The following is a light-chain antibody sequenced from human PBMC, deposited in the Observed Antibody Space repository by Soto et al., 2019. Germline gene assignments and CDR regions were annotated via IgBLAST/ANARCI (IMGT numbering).Light chain of an antibody. CDR2: KAS. V-gene: IGKV1-5*03. J-gene: IGKJ1*01. CDR3: LQYYNYPLT. CDR1: QSISNR. Sequence: DIQMTQSPSTLSASVGDRVTITCRASQSISNRLAWYQQTPGKAPKLLIFKASTSQSGVPSSFSGSGSGTEFTLTISSLQPGDFATYYCLQYYNYPLTFGQGTKVEV.